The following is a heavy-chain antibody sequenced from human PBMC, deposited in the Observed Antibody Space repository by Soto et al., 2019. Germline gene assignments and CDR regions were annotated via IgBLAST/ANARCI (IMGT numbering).Heavy chain of an antibody. D-gene: IGHD4-17*01. CDR1: GFTLSSYD. J-gene: IGHJ6*02. CDR3: ARDYGDYAYDYYAMGV. V-gene: IGHV3-30-3*01. CDR2: ISYDGSNK. Sequence: QMQLVESGGGVVQPGRSLRLSCAASGFTLSSYDMHWVRQAPGKGLEWVAVISYDGSNKYYADSVKGRFTISRDNSKNMLYLQMNSLRAEDTAVYYCARDYGDYAYDYYAMGVWGQGTTVTVSS.